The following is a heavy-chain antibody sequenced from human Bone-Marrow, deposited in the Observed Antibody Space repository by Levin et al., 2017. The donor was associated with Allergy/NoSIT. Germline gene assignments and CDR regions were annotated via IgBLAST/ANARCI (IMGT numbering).Heavy chain of an antibody. Sequence: GGSLRLSCVASGLTFNSYSMNWVRQAPGKGLEWVSCISSNSNYIYYADSVKGRFTISRDSAKNSLHLQMDSLRVEDTAVYYCARAPTPNYGDTHYYGMDVWGQGTTVTVSS. D-gene: IGHD2-21*02. J-gene: IGHJ6*02. CDR2: ISSNSNYI. CDR3: ARAPTPNYGDTHYYGMDV. CDR1: GLTFNSYS. V-gene: IGHV3-21*06.